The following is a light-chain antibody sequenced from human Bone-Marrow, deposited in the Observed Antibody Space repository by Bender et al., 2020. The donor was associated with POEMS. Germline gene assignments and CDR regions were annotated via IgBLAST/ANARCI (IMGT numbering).Light chain of an antibody. V-gene: IGLV2-8*01. J-gene: IGLJ1*01. CDR2: EVT. Sequence: QSALTQPPSASGSPGQSVTISCTGTSSDVGNNRYVSWYQQQSGKAPKLMIYEVTKRPSGVSARFSGAKSGNTASLTISGLQPEDEADYYCCSFTASTNEYVFGSGTKVTVL. CDR1: SSDVGNNRY. CDR3: CSFTASTNEYV.